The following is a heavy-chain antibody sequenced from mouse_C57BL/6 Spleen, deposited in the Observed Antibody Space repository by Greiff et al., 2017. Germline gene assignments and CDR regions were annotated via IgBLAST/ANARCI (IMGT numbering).Heavy chain of an antibody. CDR1: GYTFTSYW. J-gene: IGHJ4*01. Sequence: QVQLQQPGAELVKPGASVKLSCKASGYTFTSYWMHWVKQRPGQGLEWIGMIHPNSGSTNYNEKFKSKATLTVDKSSSTAYMQLSSLTSEDSAVYYCARLNLRGGARDYWGQGTSVTVSS. V-gene: IGHV1-64*01. CDR3: ARLNLRGGARDY. D-gene: IGHD1-1*01. CDR2: IHPNSGST.